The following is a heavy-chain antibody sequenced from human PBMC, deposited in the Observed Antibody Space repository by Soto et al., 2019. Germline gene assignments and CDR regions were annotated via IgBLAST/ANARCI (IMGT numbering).Heavy chain of an antibody. V-gene: IGHV3-30*03. CDR3: ARGTIVARQHLDY. Sequence: QVQLVESGGGVVQPGKSLRLSCAASGFTFSSCAMHWARQAPGKGLEWVTVISIRGGDEYYAESVRGRFTISRDDSKNTLYLQMDSLRVEDTAVYYCARGTIVARQHLDYWCQGTLVTVSS. CDR1: GFTFSSCA. J-gene: IGHJ4*02. CDR2: ISIRGGDE. D-gene: IGHD6-6*01.